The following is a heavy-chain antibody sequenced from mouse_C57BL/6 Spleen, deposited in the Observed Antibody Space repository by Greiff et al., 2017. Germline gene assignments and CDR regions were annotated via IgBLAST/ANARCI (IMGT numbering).Heavy chain of an antibody. CDR2: IHPNSGST. V-gene: IGHV1-64*01. J-gene: IGHJ3*01. CDR1: GYTFTSYW. D-gene: IGHD1-1*01. CDR3: ARGTTVVEPFAY. Sequence: QVQLQQSGAELVKPGASVKLSCKASGYTFTSYWMHWVKQRPGQGLEWIGMIHPNSGSTNYNEKFKSKATLTVDKSSSTAYMQLSSLTSEDSAVYYCARGTTVVEPFAYWGQGTLVTVSA.